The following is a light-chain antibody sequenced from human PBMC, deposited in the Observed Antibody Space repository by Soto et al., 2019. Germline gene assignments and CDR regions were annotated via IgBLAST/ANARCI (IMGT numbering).Light chain of an antibody. CDR1: SSNTGKNY. V-gene: IGLV1-51*02. J-gene: IGLJ1*01. Sequence: QSVLTQPPSVSAAPGQKVTISCSGSSSNTGKNYVSWYQQLPGTAPKLLICENNKRPSGIPDRFSGSKSGTSAILGITGLQTGDEADYYCGALDSSLSAYVFGTGTKLTVL. CDR3: GALDSSLSAYV. CDR2: ENN.